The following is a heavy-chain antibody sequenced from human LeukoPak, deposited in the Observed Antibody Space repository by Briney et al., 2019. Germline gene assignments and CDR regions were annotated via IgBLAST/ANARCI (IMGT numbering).Heavy chain of an antibody. CDR2: ISGSSSHR. Sequence: GGSLRLSCAASGFTFSDYSMNWVRQAPGEGLEWLSSISGSSSHRYYADSVKGRFTISRDNAKNSVYLQMNSLRAEDTAVYYCVGGYCSGGSCPGYWGQGTLVTVSS. J-gene: IGHJ4*02. CDR1: GFTFSDYS. D-gene: IGHD2-15*01. CDR3: VGGYCSGGSCPGY. V-gene: IGHV3-21*01.